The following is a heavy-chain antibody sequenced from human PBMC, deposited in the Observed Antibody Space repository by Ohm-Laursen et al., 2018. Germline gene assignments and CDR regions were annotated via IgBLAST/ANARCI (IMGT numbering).Heavy chain of an antibody. CDR3: ARIRRYSSSWFYFDY. J-gene: IGHJ4*02. CDR1: GFSLNGSPMC. D-gene: IGHD6-13*01. CDR2: IDWDDDK. V-gene: IGHV2-70*16. Sequence: TQTLTLTCTFSGFSLNGSPMCVSWIRQPPGKALEWLARIDWDDDKFYSTSLKTRLTISKDTSKNQVVLTVTNMDPVDTATYYCARIRRYSSSWFYFDYWGQGTLVTVSS.